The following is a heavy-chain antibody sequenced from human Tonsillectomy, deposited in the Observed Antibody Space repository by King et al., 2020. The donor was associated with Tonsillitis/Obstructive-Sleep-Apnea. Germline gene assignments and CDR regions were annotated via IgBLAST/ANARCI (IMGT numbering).Heavy chain of an antibody. Sequence: QLVQSGGGLIQPGGSLRLSCAAADFTVSSNYMGWVRQAPGKGLEWVSLIYSGGSTFYADSVKGRFTISRDNSKNTLFLQMNSLRADDTAVYYCAGFDCNSEYFAYLVQGTLVTVSS. CDR1: DFTVSSNY. V-gene: IGHV3-53*01. J-gene: IGHJ4*02. CDR2: IYSGGST. D-gene: IGHD4-23*01. CDR3: AGFDCNSEYFAY.